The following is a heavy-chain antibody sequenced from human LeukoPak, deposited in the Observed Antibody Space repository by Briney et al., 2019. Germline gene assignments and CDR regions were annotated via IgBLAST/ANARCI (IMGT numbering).Heavy chain of an antibody. D-gene: IGHD5-18*01. V-gene: IGHV4-61*02. Sequence: SETLSLTCAVSGGSISSGGYSWSWIRQPAGKGLEWIGRIYTSGSTNYNPSLKSRVTMSVDTSKNQFSLRLSSVTAADTAVYYCARNTWIQLWLPRYYYYMDVWGKGTTVTVSS. CDR1: GGSISSGGYS. CDR3: ARNTWIQLWLPRYYYYMDV. CDR2: IYTSGST. J-gene: IGHJ6*03.